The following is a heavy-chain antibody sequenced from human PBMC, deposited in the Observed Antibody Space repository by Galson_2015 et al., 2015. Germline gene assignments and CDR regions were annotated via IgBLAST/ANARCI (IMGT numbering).Heavy chain of an antibody. CDR3: ATLRGADPLGFDY. CDR2: IYPGDSHS. Sequence: QSGAEVKKPGESLKISCTGSGYTFSNHWIGWVRQMPGKGLEWMGIIYPGDSHSKYSPSFQGLVTISADKPTSTAYLQWSSLKASDTAMYYCATLRGADPLGFDYWGQGTLVTVSS. D-gene: IGHD3-16*01. J-gene: IGHJ4*02. V-gene: IGHV5-51*01. CDR1: GYTFSNHW.